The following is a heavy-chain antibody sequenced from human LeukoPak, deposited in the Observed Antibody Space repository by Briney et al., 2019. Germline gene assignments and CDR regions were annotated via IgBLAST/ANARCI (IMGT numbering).Heavy chain of an antibody. V-gene: IGHV4-59*01. CDR1: GGSISSYY. D-gene: IGHD5-18*01. CDR2: IYYSGSA. Sequence: SETLSLTCTVSGGSISSYYWSWIRQPPGKGLEWIGYIYYSGSANYNPSLKSRVTISVDTSKNQFSLKLSSVTAADTAVYYCARSGESSYGYSGIDYWGQGTLVTVSS. J-gene: IGHJ4*02. CDR3: ARSGESSYGYSGIDY.